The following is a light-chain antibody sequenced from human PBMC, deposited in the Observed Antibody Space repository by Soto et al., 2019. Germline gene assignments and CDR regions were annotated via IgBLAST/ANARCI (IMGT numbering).Light chain of an antibody. CDR1: RSDIGAYNF. Sequence: QSVLAQPASVSGSPGQSITISCTGTRSDIGAYNFVSWYQQHPGEVPKLMLYDVNVRPSGVSNRFSGSKSGNTASLTISGLEDEAEADYYCTSWTTSTTMIFGGGPKVXVL. CDR3: TSWTTSTTMI. J-gene: IGLJ2*01. CDR2: DVN. V-gene: IGLV2-14*03.